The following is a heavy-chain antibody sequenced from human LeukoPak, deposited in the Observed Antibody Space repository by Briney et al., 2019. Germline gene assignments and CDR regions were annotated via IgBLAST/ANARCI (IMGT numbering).Heavy chain of an antibody. CDR2: IIPIFATA. Sequence: PVKVSCKASGGTFSTYAITWVRQAPGQGLEWMGGIIPIFATANYAQKFQGRVTITADESTSTAYMELSSLRSEDTAVYYCASGPNYYDSSGYPVLYFDYWGQGTPVTVSS. CDR1: GGTFSTYA. D-gene: IGHD3-22*01. CDR3: ASGPNYYDSSGYPVLYFDY. J-gene: IGHJ4*02. V-gene: IGHV1-69*13.